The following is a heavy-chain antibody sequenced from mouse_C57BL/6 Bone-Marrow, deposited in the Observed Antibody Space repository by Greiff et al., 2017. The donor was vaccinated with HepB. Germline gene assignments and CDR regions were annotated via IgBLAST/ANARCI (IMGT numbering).Heavy chain of an antibody. CDR1: GFTFSDYG. CDR2: ISSGSSTI. CDR3: ARRFAY. Sequence: EAKLVESGGGLVKPGGSLKLSCAASGFTFSDYGMHWVRQAPEKGLEWVAYISSGSSTIYYADTVKGRFTISRDNAKNTLFLQMTSLRSEDTAMYYCARRFAYWGQGTLVTVSA. J-gene: IGHJ3*01. V-gene: IGHV5-17*01.